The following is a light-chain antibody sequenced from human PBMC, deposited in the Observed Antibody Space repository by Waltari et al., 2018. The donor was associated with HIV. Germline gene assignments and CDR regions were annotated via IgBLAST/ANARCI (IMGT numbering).Light chain of an antibody. CDR3: SSYTSSSTLDV. CDR1: SSDVGGYNY. CDR2: EVS. V-gene: IGLV2-14*01. J-gene: IGLJ1*01. Sequence: QSALTQPASVSGSPGQSLTIPCTGTSSDVGGYNYVSWDQQHPGKAPTRMIYEVSNPGTGASNRISGSNSGNTAFLTISGRQADDAADYYCSSYTSSSTLDVFGTGTKVTVL.